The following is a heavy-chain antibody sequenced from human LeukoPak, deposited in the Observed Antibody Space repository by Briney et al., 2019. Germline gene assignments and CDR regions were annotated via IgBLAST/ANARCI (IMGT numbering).Heavy chain of an antibody. CDR1: RASVTTYY. V-gene: IGHV4-59*02. Sequence: SETLSLTCTVSRASVTTYYWSWIRQPPGKGLEWIGYIYYSGSTSYNPSLKGRVTMSVDTSKNQLSLRLSSVTAADTAVYYCARGSDFGDFWGQGTLVTVSS. D-gene: IGHD4-17*01. J-gene: IGHJ4*02. CDR3: ARGSDFGDF. CDR2: IYYSGST.